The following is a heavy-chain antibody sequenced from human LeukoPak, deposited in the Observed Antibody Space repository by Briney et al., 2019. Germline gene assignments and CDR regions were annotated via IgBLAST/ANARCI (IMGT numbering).Heavy chain of an antibody. V-gene: IGHV4-59*01. CDR2: IYYSGST. Sequence: NPSETLSLTCTVSGGSISSYYWSWIRQPPGKGLEWIGYIYYSGSTNYNPSLKSRVTISVDTSKNQFSLKLSSVTAADTAVYYCARMWFSSSWDRQFDPWGQGTLVTVSS. CDR3: ARMWFSSSWDRQFDP. D-gene: IGHD6-13*01. CDR1: GGSISSYY. J-gene: IGHJ5*02.